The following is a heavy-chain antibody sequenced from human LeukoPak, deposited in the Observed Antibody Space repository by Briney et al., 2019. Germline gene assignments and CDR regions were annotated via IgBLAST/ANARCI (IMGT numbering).Heavy chain of an antibody. CDR1: EYTFASYA. J-gene: IGHJ4*02. CDR2: INAGNGNT. D-gene: IGHD4-17*01. CDR3: ARVGHTVTDDY. V-gene: IGHV1-3*01. Sequence: ASVKVSCKAFEYTFASYAIHWVRQAPGQSLEWMGWINAGNGNTKYSQKLQGRVTMTTDTSTSTAYMELRSLRSDDTAVYYCARVGHTVTDDYWGQGTLVTVSS.